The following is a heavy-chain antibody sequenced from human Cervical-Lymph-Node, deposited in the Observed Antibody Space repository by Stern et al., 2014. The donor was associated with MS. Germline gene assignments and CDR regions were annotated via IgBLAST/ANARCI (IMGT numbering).Heavy chain of an antibody. V-gene: IGHV1-69*06. D-gene: IGHD2-8*01. CDR2: IVPMFGKT. J-gene: IGHJ6*02. CDR1: GDTLSSHA. CDR3: STAPILYCTNGVCPPGGDV. Sequence: VQLVESGTEVKKPGSSMKISCRASGDTLSSHAVNWVRQAPGQGLERMRDIVPMFGKTHYAQKCQGRVKITADKSTSTAYMELSSLRFEDTAAYYCSTAPILYCTNGVCPPGGDVWGQGTTVTVS.